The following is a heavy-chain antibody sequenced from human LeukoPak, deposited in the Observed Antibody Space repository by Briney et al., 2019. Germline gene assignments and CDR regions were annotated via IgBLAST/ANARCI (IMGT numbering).Heavy chain of an antibody. CDR3: TTFES. V-gene: IGHV3-15*01. CDR2: TKSKTDGATT. Sequence: GGSLTLSCAASGLSFSNAWMSWVRQAPGKGLEWVGHTKSKTDGATTDYAAPVKGRFTISTDDSQNTLYLQMNSLKTEDTAVYYCTTFESWGQGTLVTVSS. CDR1: GLSFSNAW. J-gene: IGHJ4*02.